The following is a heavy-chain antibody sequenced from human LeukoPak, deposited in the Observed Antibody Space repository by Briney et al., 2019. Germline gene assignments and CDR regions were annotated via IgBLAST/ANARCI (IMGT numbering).Heavy chain of an antibody. Sequence: GGSLRLSCAASRFTFSRYWMSWVRQAPGKGLEWVSGITGSGSGTYYADSVKGQFTISRDNAKNTLYLQMNSLRAEDTAVYYCAKPPSGLDNWFDPWGQGTLVTVSS. D-gene: IGHD1-26*01. CDR3: AKPPSGLDNWFDP. J-gene: IGHJ5*02. CDR1: RFTFSRYW. V-gene: IGHV3-23*01. CDR2: ITGSGSGT.